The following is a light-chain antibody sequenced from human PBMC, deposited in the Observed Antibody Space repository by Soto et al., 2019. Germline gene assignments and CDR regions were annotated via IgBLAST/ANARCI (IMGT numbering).Light chain of an antibody. J-gene: IGLJ2*01. V-gene: IGLV2-23*01. CDR1: SSDVGSYNL. CDR3: CSYAGSSTVV. CDR2: EGS. Sequence: QSALTQPASVSGSPGQSITISCTGTSSDVGSYNLVSWYQQHPGKAPKLMSYEGSKRPPGVSDRFSGSKSGNTASLTISGLQAEDEADYYCCSYAGSSTVVFGGGTKLTVL.